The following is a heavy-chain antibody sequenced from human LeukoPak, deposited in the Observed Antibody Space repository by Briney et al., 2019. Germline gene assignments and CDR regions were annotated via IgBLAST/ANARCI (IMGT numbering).Heavy chain of an antibody. CDR3: AKGPSAYYYGSGSYLDY. Sequence: GGSQRLSCAASGFTFSSYAMSWVRQAPGKGLEWVSAISGSGGSTYYADSVKGRFTISRDNSKSTLYLQMNSLRAEDTAVYYCAKGPSAYYYGSGSYLDYWGQGTLVTVSS. V-gene: IGHV3-23*01. CDR1: GFTFSSYA. D-gene: IGHD3-10*01. CDR2: ISGSGGST. J-gene: IGHJ4*02.